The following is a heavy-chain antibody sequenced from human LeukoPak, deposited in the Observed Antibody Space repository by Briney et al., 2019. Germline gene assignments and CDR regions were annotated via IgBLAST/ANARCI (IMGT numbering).Heavy chain of an antibody. CDR3: ARASSGSLFDI. CDR1: GGSISSYY. Sequence: SETLSLTCTVSGGSISSYYWSWIRQPPGKGLEWIGYIYYSGSTNYNPSLKSRVTISVDTSKNQFSLKLSSVTAADTAVYYCARASSGSLFDIWGQGTMVTVSS. J-gene: IGHJ3*02. V-gene: IGHV4-59*01. D-gene: IGHD6-19*01. CDR2: IYYSGST.